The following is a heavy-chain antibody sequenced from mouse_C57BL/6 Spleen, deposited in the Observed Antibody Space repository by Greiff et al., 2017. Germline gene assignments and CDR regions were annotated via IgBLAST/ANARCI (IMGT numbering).Heavy chain of an antibody. CDR2: IYPGDGDT. V-gene: IGHV1-80*01. D-gene: IGHD2-1*01. CDR3: ARGGGNYGFAY. CDR1: GYAFSSYW. J-gene: IGHJ3*01. Sequence: QVQLKESGAELVKPGASVKISCKASGYAFSSYWMNWVKQRPGKGLEWIGQIYPGDGDTNYNGKFKGKATLTADKSSSTAYMQLSSLTSEDSAVYFCARGGGNYGFAYWGQGTLVTVSA.